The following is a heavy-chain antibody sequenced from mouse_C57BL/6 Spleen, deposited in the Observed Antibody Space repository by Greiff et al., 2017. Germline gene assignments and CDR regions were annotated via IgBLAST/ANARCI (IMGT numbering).Heavy chain of an antibody. CDR1: GYTFTSYW. CDR2: IYPSDSET. CDR3: ARRRGSSPWFAY. D-gene: IGHD1-1*01. V-gene: IGHV1-61*01. J-gene: IGHJ3*01. Sequence: VQLQQPGAELVRPGSSVKLSCKASGYTFTSYWMDWVKQRPGQGLEWIGNIYPSDSETHYNQKFKDKATLTVDKSSSTAYMQLSSLTSEDSAVYDCARRRGSSPWFAYWGQGTLVTVSA.